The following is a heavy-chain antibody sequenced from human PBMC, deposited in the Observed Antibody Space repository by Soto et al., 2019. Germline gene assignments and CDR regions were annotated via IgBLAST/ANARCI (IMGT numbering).Heavy chain of an antibody. V-gene: IGHV3-15*01. CDR2: IKSRRDGGTT. CDR1: GFMFTNAW. D-gene: IGHD4-17*01. CDR3: TARPPPYHDYFLGYLDF. J-gene: IGHJ4*02. Sequence: GGSLRLSCAASGFMFTNAWMSWVRQAPGKGLEWVGRIKSRRDGGTTDYAAAVKGRFSISRDDSKNAIYLQMNSLTIEDTAVYYCTARPPPYHDYFLGYLDFWGQGGLVTVSS.